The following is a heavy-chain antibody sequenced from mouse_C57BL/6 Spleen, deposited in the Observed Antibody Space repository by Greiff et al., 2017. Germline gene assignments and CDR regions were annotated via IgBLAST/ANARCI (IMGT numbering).Heavy chain of an antibody. J-gene: IGHJ1*03. Sequence: VQLKESGGGLVQPGGSMKLSCVASGFTFSNYWMNWVRQSPEKGLEWVAQIRLKSDNYATHYAESVKGRFTISRDDSKSSVYLQMNNLRAEDTGIYYCSRDYYGSLGGTGTTVTVSS. CDR1: GFTFSNYW. CDR2: IRLKSDNYAT. D-gene: IGHD1-1*01. V-gene: IGHV6-3*01. CDR3: SRDYYGSL.